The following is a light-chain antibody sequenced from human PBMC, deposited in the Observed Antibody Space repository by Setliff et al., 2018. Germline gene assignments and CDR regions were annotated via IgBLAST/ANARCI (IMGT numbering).Light chain of an antibody. CDR2: EVS. V-gene: IGLV2-14*01. Sequence: QSALTQPAAVSGSPGQSITISCTGTSSDVGGYDYVSWYQQHPGKAPKLMIYEVSKRPSGVSDRFSGSKSANTASLTISGLQTDDEADYYCSSNADNNILLFGGGTK. J-gene: IGLJ3*02. CDR1: SSDVGGYDY. CDR3: SSNADNNILL.